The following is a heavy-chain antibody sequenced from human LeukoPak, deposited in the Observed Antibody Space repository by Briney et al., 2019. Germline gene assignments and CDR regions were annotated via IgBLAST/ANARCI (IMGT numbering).Heavy chain of an antibody. CDR2: IIPILGIA. V-gene: IGHV1-69*04. D-gene: IGHD3-22*01. CDR1: GGTFSSYA. CDR3: ARDSPNRITMIVNGRFDY. J-gene: IGHJ4*02. Sequence: ASVKVSCKASGGTFSSYAISWVRQAPGQGLEWMGRIIPILGIANYAQKFQGRVTITADESTSTAYMELSSLRSEDTAVYYCARDSPNRITMIVNGRFDYWGQGTLVTVSS.